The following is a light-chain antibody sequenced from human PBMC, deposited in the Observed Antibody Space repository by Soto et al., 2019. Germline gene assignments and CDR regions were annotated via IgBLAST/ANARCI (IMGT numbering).Light chain of an antibody. CDR3: SSSTSSSPSYYV. Sequence: QSVVTQPASVSGSPGQSITISCTGTSSDVGGYNYVSWYQQHPGKAPKLMIYDVSNRPSGVSNRFSGSKSGNTASLTISGLQAEDEADYYCSSSTSSSPSYYVFGTGTKVTVL. CDR1: SSDVGGYNY. CDR2: DVS. V-gene: IGLV2-14*01. J-gene: IGLJ1*01.